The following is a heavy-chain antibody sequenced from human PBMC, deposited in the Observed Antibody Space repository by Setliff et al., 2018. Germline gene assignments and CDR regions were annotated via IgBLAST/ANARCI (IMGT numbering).Heavy chain of an antibody. V-gene: IGHV5-51*01. CDR1: GYSFSNFW. Sequence: GESLKISCKGSGYSFSNFWIGWVRQMPGKGLEWMGIIHPGDSNTRYSPSFQGQVTISVDKSISTAYLQWSSLKASDSAMYYCARQGPGVVTEKNAFDIWGQGTMVTVSS. CDR2: IHPGDSNT. D-gene: IGHD2-21*02. J-gene: IGHJ3*02. CDR3: ARQGPGVVTEKNAFDI.